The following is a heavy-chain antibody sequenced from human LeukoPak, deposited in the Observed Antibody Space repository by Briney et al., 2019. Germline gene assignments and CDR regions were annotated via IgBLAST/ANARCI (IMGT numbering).Heavy chain of an antibody. CDR3: ARDREPANWFDP. CDR1: GYTFTGYY. V-gene: IGHV1-2*02. D-gene: IGHD1-26*01. Sequence: GASVKVSCKASGYTFTGYYMHWVRQAPGQGLEWMGLINPNSGGTNYAQKFQGRVTMTRDTSISTAYMELSRLRSDDTAVYYCARDREPANWFDPWGQGTLVTVSS. CDR2: INPNSGGT. J-gene: IGHJ5*02.